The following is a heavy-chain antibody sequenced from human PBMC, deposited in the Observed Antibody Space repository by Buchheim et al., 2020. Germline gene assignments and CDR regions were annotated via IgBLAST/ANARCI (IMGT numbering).Heavy chain of an antibody. Sequence: EVQLLESGGGLVQPGGSLRLSCAASRFTFSSYAMTWVRQAPGKGLEWVSTISGSGNSTYYTDSVKGRFTISRDNSKTTLYLPMNSLRAEDTAVYYCAKGVGATSSYGMDVWGQGTT. D-gene: IGHD1-26*01. CDR3: AKGVGATSSYGMDV. CDR1: RFTFSSYA. J-gene: IGHJ6*02. V-gene: IGHV3-23*01. CDR2: ISGSGNST.